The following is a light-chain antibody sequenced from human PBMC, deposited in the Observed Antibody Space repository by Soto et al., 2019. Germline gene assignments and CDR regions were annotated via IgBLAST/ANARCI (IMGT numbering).Light chain of an antibody. Sequence: QSVLTQPPSASGTPGQRIIISCSGSTSNIESHSVNWFQQVPGTAPRLLIITNNQRPSGVPDRFSGSKSGASASLAISGLQSEDEATYYCATWDDSRKGVFGTGTKLPS. CDR3: ATWDDSRKGV. CDR2: TNN. V-gene: IGLV1-44*01. J-gene: IGLJ1*01. CDR1: TSNIESHS.